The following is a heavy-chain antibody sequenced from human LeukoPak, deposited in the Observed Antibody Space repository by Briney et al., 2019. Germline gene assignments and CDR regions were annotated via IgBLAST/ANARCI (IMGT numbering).Heavy chain of an antibody. V-gene: IGHV3-49*03. J-gene: IGHJ4*02. CDR2: IRSKAYGGTT. CDR3: TRAPVAGLYYFDY. D-gene: IGHD6-19*01. Sequence: GGSLRLSCTGSGFIFGDYAMSWFRQAPGKGLEWVGFIRSKAYGGTTEYAASVKGRFTISRDDSKSIAYLQMNSLKTEDTAVYYCTRAPVAGLYYFDYWGQGTLVTVSS. CDR1: GFIFGDYA.